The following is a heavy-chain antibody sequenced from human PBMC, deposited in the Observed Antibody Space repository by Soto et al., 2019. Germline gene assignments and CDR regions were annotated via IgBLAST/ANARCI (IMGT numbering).Heavy chain of an antibody. V-gene: IGHV4-39*01. CDR2: IYYSGTT. J-gene: IGHJ6*02. D-gene: IGHD5-18*01. CDR1: GDSISSSGYY. CDR3: ARHSGYSYFGNSGMDV. Sequence: QLQLQESGPGLVKPSETLSLTCTVSGDSISSSGYYWGWIRQPPGKGLEWIGTIYYSGTTYYNPSLKSRATISVDTSKNQFSLKLSSVTAADTAVYYCARHSGYSYFGNSGMDVWGQGTTVTVSS.